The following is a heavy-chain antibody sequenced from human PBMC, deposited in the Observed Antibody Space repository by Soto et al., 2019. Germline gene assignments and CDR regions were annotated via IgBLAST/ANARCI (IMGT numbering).Heavy chain of an antibody. Sequence: GGSLRLSCAASGFTFSSYGMSWVRQAPGKGLEWVSTISGGGSTTYYADSVKGRFTISRDSSKNTLYLQMNSLRAEDTAVYYCARVMGYSYGYEAPDYYYGMDVWGQGTTVTVSS. V-gene: IGHV3-23*01. J-gene: IGHJ6*02. CDR2: ISGGGSTT. CDR3: ARVMGYSYGYEAPDYYYGMDV. D-gene: IGHD5-18*01. CDR1: GFTFSSYG.